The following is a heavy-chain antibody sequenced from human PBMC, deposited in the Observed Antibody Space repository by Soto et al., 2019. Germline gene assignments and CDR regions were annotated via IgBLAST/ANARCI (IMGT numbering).Heavy chain of an antibody. CDR3: ARIETGRVVTRPNWLDP. Sequence: ASVKVSCKASGYTFTSYAMHWVRQAPGQRLEWMGWINAGNGNTKYSQKFQGRVTITRDTSASTVYMELSSLRSEDTAVYCCARIETGRVVTRPNWLDPWGQGTLVTVSS. CDR1: GYTFTSYA. CDR2: INAGNGNT. J-gene: IGHJ5*02. D-gene: IGHD2-21*02. V-gene: IGHV1-3*01.